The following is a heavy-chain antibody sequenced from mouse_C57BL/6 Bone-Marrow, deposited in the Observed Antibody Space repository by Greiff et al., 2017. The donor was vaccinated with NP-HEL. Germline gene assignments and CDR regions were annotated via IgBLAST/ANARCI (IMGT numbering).Heavy chain of an antibody. CDR3: AKGVWYFGV. J-gene: IGHJ1*03. Sequence: EVMLVESGGGLVQPGGSLKLSCAASGFTFSDYYMYWVRQTPEKRLEWVAYISNGGGSTYSTDTVKGRFTIPRVHAKNTLYLQMSRLKSEDTAMYYCAKGVWYFGVWGTGTTVTVSS. V-gene: IGHV5-12*01. CDR2: ISNGGGST. CDR1: GFTFSDYY.